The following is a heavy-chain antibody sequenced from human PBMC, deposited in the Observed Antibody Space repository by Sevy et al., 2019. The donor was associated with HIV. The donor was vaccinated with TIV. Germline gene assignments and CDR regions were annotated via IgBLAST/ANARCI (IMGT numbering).Heavy chain of an antibody. J-gene: IGHJ6*02. CDR3: ARDSPYYYGSGTFYYGMDV. Sequence: GGSLRLSCAASGFTFSSFEMNWVRQAPGKGLEWVSYISSSGSTIYYADSVKGRFTISRDNAKNSLYLQMNSLRAEDTAVYYCARDSPYYYGSGTFYYGMDVWGQGTTVTVSS. V-gene: IGHV3-48*03. CDR2: ISSSGSTI. D-gene: IGHD3-10*01. CDR1: GFTFSSFE.